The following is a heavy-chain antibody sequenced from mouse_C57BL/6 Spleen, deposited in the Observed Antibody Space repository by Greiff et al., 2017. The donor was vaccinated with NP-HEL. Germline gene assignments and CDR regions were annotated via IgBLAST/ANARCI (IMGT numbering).Heavy chain of an antibody. CDR2: IDPENGDT. V-gene: IGHV14-4*01. CDR3: TTGAYYSKGAWFAY. Sequence: VQLQQSGAELVRPGASVKLSCTASGFNIKDDYMHWVKQRPEQGLEWIGWIDPENGDTEYASKFQGKATITADTSSNTAYLQLSSLTSEDTAVYYCTTGAYYSKGAWFAYWGQGTLVTVSA. J-gene: IGHJ3*01. CDR1: GFNIKDDY. D-gene: IGHD2-5*01.